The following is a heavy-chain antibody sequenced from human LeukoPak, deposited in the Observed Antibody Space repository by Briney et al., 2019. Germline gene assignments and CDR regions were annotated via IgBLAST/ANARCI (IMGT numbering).Heavy chain of an antibody. Sequence: ASVKVSCKASGYTFTDFYIHWVRQAPGQGHEWMGCINPNSGVTTYAQGFQGRVTMTRDTAIKTAYLDLARLTSDDTAVYYCMRDPLLPVPGRQGDSWGQGTLVTVSS. D-gene: IGHD1-1*01. CDR2: INPNSGVT. CDR1: GYTFTDFY. V-gene: IGHV1-2*02. CDR3: MRDPLLPVPGRQGDS. J-gene: IGHJ4*02.